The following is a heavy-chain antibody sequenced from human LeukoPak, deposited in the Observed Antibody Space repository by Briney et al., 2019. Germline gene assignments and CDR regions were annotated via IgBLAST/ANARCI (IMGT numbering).Heavy chain of an antibody. CDR3: ARVGGYLLYYYYMDV. CDR1: GYTFTSYG. V-gene: IGHV1-18*01. CDR2: ISAYNGNT. J-gene: IGHJ6*03. D-gene: IGHD1-26*01. Sequence: ASVMVSCKASGYTFTSYGISWVRQAPGQGLEWMGWISAYNGNTNYAQKLQGRVTMTTDTSTSTAYMELRSLRSDDTAVYYCARVGGYLLYYYYMDVWGKGTTVTVSS.